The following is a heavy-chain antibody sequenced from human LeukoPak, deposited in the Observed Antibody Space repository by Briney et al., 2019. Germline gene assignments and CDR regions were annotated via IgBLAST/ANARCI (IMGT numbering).Heavy chain of an antibody. Sequence: APVKVSCKASGYTFTDYYMHWVRQAPGQGLEWMGWINPNSGGTNYAQKFQGRVTMSRDTSISTAYMELSSLISDDTAVYYCARGGAMATTRNRFDPWGQGTLVTVSS. J-gene: IGHJ5*02. CDR3: ARGGAMATTRNRFDP. CDR1: GYTFTDYY. V-gene: IGHV1-2*02. D-gene: IGHD5-24*01. CDR2: INPNSGGT.